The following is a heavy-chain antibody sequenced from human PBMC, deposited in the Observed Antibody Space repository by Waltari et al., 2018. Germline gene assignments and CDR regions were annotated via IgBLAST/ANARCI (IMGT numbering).Heavy chain of an antibody. CDR3: ARDGARGGGSCYNY. D-gene: IGHD2-15*01. Sequence: EVQLLESGGGLVQPGGSLRLSCTASGFTFGNYARGWVRQAPGKGLGWVPAISGSGDKTYYADSVKGRFTVSRDNSKNSLSLQMDRLRADDTALYYCARDGARGGGSCYNYWGQGSLVTVSS. CDR2: ISGSGDKT. J-gene: IGHJ4*02. V-gene: IGHV3-23*01. CDR1: GFTFGNYA.